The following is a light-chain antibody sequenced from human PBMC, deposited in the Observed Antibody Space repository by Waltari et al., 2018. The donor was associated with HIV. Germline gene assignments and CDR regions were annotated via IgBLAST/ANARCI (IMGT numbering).Light chain of an antibody. Sequence: EIVLTQAPGTLSLSPGERATLSCRASQSVSSSYLAWYQQKPGQAPRLLIYVASSRAAGIPDRFSGSGSGTDFSLTIRRLEPEDFAVYFCQQYATASFTFGPGTKVDIK. CDR2: VAS. CDR3: QQYATASFT. V-gene: IGKV3-20*01. CDR1: QSVSSSY. J-gene: IGKJ3*01.